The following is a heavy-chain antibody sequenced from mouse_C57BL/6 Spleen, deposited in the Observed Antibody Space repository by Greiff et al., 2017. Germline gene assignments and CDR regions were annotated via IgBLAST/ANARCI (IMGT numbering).Heavy chain of an antibody. V-gene: IGHV2-4*01. CDR3: ARNYYGSSLYGYFDV. CDR2: IWSGGST. J-gene: IGHJ1*03. D-gene: IGHD1-1*01. Sequence: VQLQQSGPGLVQPSQSLSITCTVSGFSLTSYGVHWVRQPPGKGLEWLGVIWSGGSTDYNAAFISRLSISKNNSKSQVFFKMNSLQADDAAIYYCARNYYGSSLYGYFDVWGTGTTVTVSS. CDR1: GFSLTSYG.